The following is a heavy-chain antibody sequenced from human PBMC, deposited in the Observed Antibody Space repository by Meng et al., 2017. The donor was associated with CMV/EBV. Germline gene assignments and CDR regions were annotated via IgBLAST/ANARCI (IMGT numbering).Heavy chain of an antibody. J-gene: IGHJ6*02. D-gene: IGHD2-8*01. Sequence: GESLKISCKASGYTFTNYWIGWVRQMPGKGLEWMGIIYPGDSETRYSPSFQGQVTISADRSISTAYLQWSSLQASDTAIYYCARDFKYAGDYYYGMDVWGQGTTVTVSS. CDR2: IYPGDSET. V-gene: IGHV5-51*01. CDR3: ARDFKYAGDYYYGMDV. CDR1: GYTFTNYW.